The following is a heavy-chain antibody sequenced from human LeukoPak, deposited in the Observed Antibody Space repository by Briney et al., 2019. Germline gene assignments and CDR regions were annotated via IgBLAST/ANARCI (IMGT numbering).Heavy chain of an antibody. CDR3: ATDPRVYAQKAFDI. CDR1: GYTLTELS. D-gene: IGHD3-16*01. J-gene: IGHJ3*02. CDR2: FDPEDGET. V-gene: IGHV1-24*01. Sequence: GASVKVSFKVSGYTLTELSMHWVRQAPRKGLEWMGGFDPEDGETIYAQKFQGRVTMTEDTSTDTAYMELSSLRSEDTAVYYCATDPRVYAQKAFDIWGQGTMVTVSS.